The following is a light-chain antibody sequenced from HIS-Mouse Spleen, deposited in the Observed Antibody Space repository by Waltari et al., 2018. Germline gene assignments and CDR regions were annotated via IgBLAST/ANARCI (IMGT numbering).Light chain of an antibody. V-gene: IGLV2-14*03. CDR1: SSDVGGYNY. CDR2: DVI. CDR3: SSYTSSSTVV. Sequence: QSALTQPASVSGSPGQSITISCTGTSSDVGGYNYVSWYQHHPGKAPKLMIYDVINRPSGVSNLFAGSKAGNTASLTISGLQAEDEADYYCSSYTSSSTVVFGGGTKLTVL. J-gene: IGLJ2*01.